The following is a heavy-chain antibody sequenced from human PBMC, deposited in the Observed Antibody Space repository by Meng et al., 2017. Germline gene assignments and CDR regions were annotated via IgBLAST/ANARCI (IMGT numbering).Heavy chain of an antibody. J-gene: IGHJ1*01. CDR1: GYTFTSYG. V-gene: IGHV1-18*01. Sequence: ASAKVFCKASGYTFTSYGISWVRQAPGQGLEWMGWISAYNGNTNYAQKPQGRATMTTDTSTSTAYMELRSLRSDDTAVYYCARDLRAYYYDSSGYYYFQHWGQGTLVTVSS. CDR2: ISAYNGNT. CDR3: ARDLRAYYYDSSGYYYFQH. D-gene: IGHD3-22*01.